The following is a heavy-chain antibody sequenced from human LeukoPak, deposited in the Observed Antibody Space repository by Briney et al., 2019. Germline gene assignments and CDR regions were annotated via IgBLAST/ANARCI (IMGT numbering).Heavy chain of an antibody. V-gene: IGHV3-48*01. CDR2: ISISSTTI. CDR1: GIIFSSYS. Sequence: HGGSLRLSCAAHGIIFSSYSMNWVRQAPGKGLEWVSYISISSTTISYADSVRGRFTISSDNAKKSLYLQMNSLRAEDTAVYYCARDTHYSFDYWGQGTLVIVSS. D-gene: IGHD2-21*01. CDR3: ARDTHYSFDY. J-gene: IGHJ4*02.